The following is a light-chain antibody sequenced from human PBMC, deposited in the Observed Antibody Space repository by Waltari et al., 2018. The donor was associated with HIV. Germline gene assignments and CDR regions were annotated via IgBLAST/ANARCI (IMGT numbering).Light chain of an antibody. V-gene: IGKV1-33*01. CDR2: DAS. CDR3: QQYDNVPVT. Sequence: DIQMTQSPSSLSASIGDRVTITCQASHDISSYLNWYQQKPGKAPKLLIYDASDLETGVPPRFSGSGSGTDFTFTISSLQPVDIATYYCQQYDNVPVTFGPGTKVEIK. CDR1: HDISSY. J-gene: IGKJ3*01.